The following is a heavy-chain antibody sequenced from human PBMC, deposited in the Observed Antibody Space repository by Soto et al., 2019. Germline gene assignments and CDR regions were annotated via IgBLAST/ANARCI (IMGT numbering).Heavy chain of an antibody. CDR1: GGTFSSYA. CDR3: FAPIFGVVELDY. D-gene: IGHD3-3*01. J-gene: IGHJ4*02. CDR2: IIPIFGIA. Sequence: GASVKVSCKASGGTFSSYAISWVRQAPGQGLEWMGGIIPIFGIANYAQKFQGRVTITADKSTSTAYMELSSLRSEDTAVYYCFAPIFGVVELDYWGQGTLVTVSS. V-gene: IGHV1-69*10.